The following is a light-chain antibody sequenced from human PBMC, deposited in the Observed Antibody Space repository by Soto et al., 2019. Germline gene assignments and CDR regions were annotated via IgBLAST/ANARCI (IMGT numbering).Light chain of an antibody. J-gene: IGKJ5*01. CDR3: QQYNNWPFIV. Sequence: EMVLTQSPATLSLSPGERATLSCRASQSVSVNLAWYQQKPGQFLRRLIYGAFFRATGIPARFSGSGYGTEFTLSISRLQSEDFAVYYCQQYNNWPFIVVVQGTRLEI. CDR2: GAF. CDR1: QSVSVN. V-gene: IGKV3-15*01.